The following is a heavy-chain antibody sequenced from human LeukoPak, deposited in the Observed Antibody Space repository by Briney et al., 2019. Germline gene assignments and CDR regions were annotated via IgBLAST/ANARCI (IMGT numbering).Heavy chain of an antibody. CDR3: ARSLAGPSGYFDY. D-gene: IGHD6-19*01. Sequence: PGGSLRLSCAASGFTFSSSWMTWVRQAQGKGLEWVANMKQDGSEKYYVDSVKGRFTISRDNAKNSLYLQMNSLRAEDTAVYYCARSLAGPSGYFDYWGRGTLVTVSS. V-gene: IGHV3-7*01. J-gene: IGHJ4*02. CDR2: MKQDGSEK. CDR1: GFTFSSSW.